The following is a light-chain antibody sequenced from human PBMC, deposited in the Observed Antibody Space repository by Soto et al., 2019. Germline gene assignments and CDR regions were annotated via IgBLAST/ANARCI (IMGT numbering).Light chain of an antibody. V-gene: IGKV1-9*01. Sequence: IQLTQSPSSLSASVGDRVTITCRASQGISSYLAWYQQKPGKAPKLLIYAASTLQSEVPSRFSGSGSGTDFTLTISSLQPEDFATYYCQQLNSYSYTFGQGTRLEIK. CDR2: AAS. J-gene: IGKJ5*01. CDR3: QQLNSYSYT. CDR1: QGISSY.